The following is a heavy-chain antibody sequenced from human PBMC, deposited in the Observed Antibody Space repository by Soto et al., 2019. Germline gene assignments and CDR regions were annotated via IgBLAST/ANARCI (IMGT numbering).Heavy chain of an antibody. V-gene: IGHV4-59*01. CDR3: AREGISGSYHFDF. D-gene: IGHD3-10*01. CDR2: IFYSGST. J-gene: IGHJ4*02. CDR1: GVSISSYF. Sequence: PSETLSLTCTVSGVSISSYFWSWIRQPPGKGLEWIGYIFYSGSTNYNPSLKSRVTMSLDTSKNQFSLKLVSVTPADTAVYYCAREGISGSYHFDFWGQGTPVTVSS.